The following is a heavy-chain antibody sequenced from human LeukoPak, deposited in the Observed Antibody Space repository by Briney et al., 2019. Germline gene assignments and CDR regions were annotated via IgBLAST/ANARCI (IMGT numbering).Heavy chain of an antibody. D-gene: IGHD3-9*01. J-gene: IGHJ4*02. Sequence: ASVKVSCKASGGTFSSYAISWVRQAPGQGLEWMGGIIPIFGTANYAQKFQGRDTITTDESTSTAYMELSSLRSEDTAVYYCARVGYRYYDILTGYYPFDYWGQGTLVTVSS. V-gene: IGHV1-69*05. CDR1: GGTFSSYA. CDR2: IIPIFGTA. CDR3: ARVGYRYYDILTGYYPFDY.